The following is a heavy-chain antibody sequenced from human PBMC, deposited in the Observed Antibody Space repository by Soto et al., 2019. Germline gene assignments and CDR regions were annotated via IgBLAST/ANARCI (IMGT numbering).Heavy chain of an antibody. CDR2: INAGNGNT. CDR3: ARAPGSTSYGGRAFDI. V-gene: IGHV1-3*01. J-gene: IGHJ3*02. CDR1: GYTFTSYA. D-gene: IGHD2-2*01. Sequence: QVQLVQSGAEVKKPGASVKVSCKASGYTFTSYAMHWVRQAPGQRLEWMGGINAGNGNTKYSQKFQGRVTITRDTSANTAYMELSSLRSEDTAVYYCARAPGSTSYGGRAFDIWGQGTMVTVSS.